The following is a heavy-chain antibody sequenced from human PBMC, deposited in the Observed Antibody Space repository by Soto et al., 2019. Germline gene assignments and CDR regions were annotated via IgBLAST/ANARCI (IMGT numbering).Heavy chain of an antibody. CDR1: GITFSSYD. D-gene: IGHD6-19*01. CDR3: ARVGAVAGTYDY. CDR2: IGTAGDT. J-gene: IGHJ4*02. Sequence: EVQLVESGGGLVQPGGSLRLSCAASGITFSSYDMHWVRQATGKGLEWVSAIGTAGDTYYPGSVKGRVTISRENAKNSLYLQMNSLRGGDTAVYYCARVGAVAGTYDYWGQGTLVTVSS. V-gene: IGHV3-13*01.